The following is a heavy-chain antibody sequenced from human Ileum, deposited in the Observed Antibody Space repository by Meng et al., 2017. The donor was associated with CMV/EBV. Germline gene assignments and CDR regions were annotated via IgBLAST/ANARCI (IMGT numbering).Heavy chain of an antibody. CDR3: ARFRIAALGNLFDP. CDR1: GASISSGDYY. J-gene: IGHJ5*02. CDR2: IFFSGNT. V-gene: IGHV4-30-4*08. D-gene: IGHD6-13*01. Sequence: QGQLEEAGPGLGNPSQTLSLSCPVSGASISSGDYYWSWIRQPPGKGLEWIGYIFFSGNTYYNPSLNNRVIISIDTPRNQFSLKVDSVTAADTAVYYCARFRIAALGNLFDPWGHGTLVTVSS.